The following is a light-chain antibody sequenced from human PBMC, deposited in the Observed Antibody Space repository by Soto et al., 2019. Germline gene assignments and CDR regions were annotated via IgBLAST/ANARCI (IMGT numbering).Light chain of an antibody. CDR2: AAS. CDR3: QKYKSAPWT. J-gene: IGKJ1*01. Sequence: DIQMTQAPSSLSASVGDRVTISGRASQGSSNYLSCYQQKPGKVPKLLIYAASTLQSGVPSRFSGSASGTDFTLTIRSLQPEDGATYYFQKYKSAPWTLGQGTKVEIK. V-gene: IGKV1-27*01. CDR1: QGSSNY.